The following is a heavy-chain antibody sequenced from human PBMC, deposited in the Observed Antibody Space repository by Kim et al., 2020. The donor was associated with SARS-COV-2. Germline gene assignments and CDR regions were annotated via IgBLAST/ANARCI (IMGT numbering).Heavy chain of an antibody. Sequence: SETLSLTCTVSGGSISSSSYYWGWIRQPPGKGLEWIGSIYYSGSTYYNPSLKSRVTISVDTSKNQFSLKLSSVTAADTAVYYCARHGRSPQWLVPGYYFDYWGQGTLVTVSS. V-gene: IGHV4-39*01. CDR3: ARHGRSPQWLVPGYYFDY. CDR1: GGSISSSSYY. D-gene: IGHD6-19*01. J-gene: IGHJ4*02. CDR2: IYYSGST.